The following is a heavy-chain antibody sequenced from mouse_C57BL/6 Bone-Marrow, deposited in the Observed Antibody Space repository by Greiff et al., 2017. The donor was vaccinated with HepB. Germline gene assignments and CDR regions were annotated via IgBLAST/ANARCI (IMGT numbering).Heavy chain of an antibody. J-gene: IGHJ3*01. D-gene: IGHD2-2*01. CDR1: GYPFPEYY. CDR3: ARYWLPTSWFAY. Sequence: VQLQQSGPVLVKPGASVKMSCKASGYPFPEYYMNRVKPSHGKSREWIGVIYPYNGGTSYNQKFKGKATLTVDKSSSTAYMELHSLTSEDSAVYYCARYWLPTSWFAYWGQGTLVTVSA. V-gene: IGHV1-19*01. CDR2: IYPYNGGT.